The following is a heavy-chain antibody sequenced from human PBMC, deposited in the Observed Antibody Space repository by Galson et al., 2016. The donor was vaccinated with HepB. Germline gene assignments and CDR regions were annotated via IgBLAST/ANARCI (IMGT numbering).Heavy chain of an antibody. V-gene: IGHV3-15*01. CDR3: ATGFSSGN. CDR2: IKSKSAGGTT. CDR1: GFTFSNTW. D-gene: IGHD3-3*01. Sequence: SLRLSCAASGFTFSNTWVVWVRQPPGKGLEWIGRIKSKSAGGTTDYAAPVKGRFTISRDDSKNTLYLQLNTLNSEDTAVYYCATGFSSGNWGQGTLVTVSS. J-gene: IGHJ4*02.